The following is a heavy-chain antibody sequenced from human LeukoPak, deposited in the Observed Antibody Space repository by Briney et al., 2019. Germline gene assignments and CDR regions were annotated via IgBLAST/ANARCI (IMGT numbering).Heavy chain of an antibody. CDR1: GGSISSGGYY. D-gene: IGHD1-26*01. J-gene: IGHJ4*02. CDR3: ASGMVGAQNETPFDY. CDR2: IYYSGST. Sequence: SETLSLTCTVSGGSISSGGYYWSWIRQHPGKGLEWIGYIYYSGSTYYNPSLKSRVTISVDTSKNQFSLKLSSVTAADTAVYYCASGMVGAQNETPFDYWGQGTLVTVSS. V-gene: IGHV4-31*03.